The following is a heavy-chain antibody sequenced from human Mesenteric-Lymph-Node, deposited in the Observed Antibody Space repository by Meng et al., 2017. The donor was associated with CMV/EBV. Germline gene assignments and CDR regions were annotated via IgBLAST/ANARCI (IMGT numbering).Heavy chain of an antibody. CDR2: ISSSSSYI. Sequence: GGSLRLSCAASGFTFSSYSMNWVRQAPGKGLEWVSSISSSSSYIYYADSVKGRFTISRDNAKNSLYLQMNSLKTEDTAVYYCTTVMAYCSGGSCYSEWFDPWGQGTLVT. J-gene: IGHJ5*02. CDR3: TTVMAYCSGGSCYSEWFDP. V-gene: IGHV3-21*03. D-gene: IGHD2-15*01. CDR1: GFTFSSYS.